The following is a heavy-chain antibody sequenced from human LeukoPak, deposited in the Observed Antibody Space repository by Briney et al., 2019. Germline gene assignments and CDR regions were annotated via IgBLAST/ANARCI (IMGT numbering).Heavy chain of an antibody. D-gene: IGHD3-22*01. CDR1: GFTFDDYA. CDR3: AKELYYDSSGYSWYYFDY. J-gene: IGHJ4*02. V-gene: IGHV3-9*01. CDR2: ISWNSGSI. Sequence: GGSLGLSCAASGFTFDDYAMHWVRQAPGKGLEWVSGISWNSGSIGYADSVKGRFTISRDNAKNSLYLQMNSLRAEDTALYYCAKELYYDSSGYSWYYFDYWGQGTLVTVSS.